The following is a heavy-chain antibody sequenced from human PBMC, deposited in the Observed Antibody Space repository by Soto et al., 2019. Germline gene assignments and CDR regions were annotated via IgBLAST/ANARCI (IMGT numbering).Heavy chain of an antibody. CDR1: GGSVRSGNHF. Sequence: QVQLQESGPGLLKASETLSLTCSVSGGSVRSGNHFGNWIRQPPGRGLEWLGYMYYTGVTNYNPSLKSRVSMSVDTSKNQFSLNLTSLTAADTAVYYCARGGEPLGYYGLDVWGQGTTVTVSS. V-gene: IGHV4-61*01. CDR3: ARGGEPLGYYGLDV. J-gene: IGHJ6*02. CDR2: MYYTGVT. D-gene: IGHD3-10*01.